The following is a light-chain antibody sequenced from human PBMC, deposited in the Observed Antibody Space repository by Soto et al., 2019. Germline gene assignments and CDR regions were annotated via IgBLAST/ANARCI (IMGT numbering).Light chain of an antibody. J-gene: IGKJ1*01. CDR3: HQYENWPKT. CDR1: QSISRN. Sequence: EIVMTQSPPTLCVSPGERATLSFRASQSISRNLAWFQQKPGQAPSLLIFGASTRAAGIPARFSGSGSGTEFSLTISGLQSEDFAVYFCHQYENWPKTFGQGTKV. CDR2: GAS. V-gene: IGKV3-15*01.